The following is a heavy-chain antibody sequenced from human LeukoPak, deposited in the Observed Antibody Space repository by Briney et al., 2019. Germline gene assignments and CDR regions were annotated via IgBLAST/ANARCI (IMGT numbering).Heavy chain of an antibody. CDR1: GFTFSNYK. V-gene: IGHV3-53*01. CDR3: ARSRDGSLDY. J-gene: IGHJ4*02. D-gene: IGHD5-24*01. Sequence: GGSLRLSCSASGFTFSNYKMHWVRQAPGKGLEWVSILYSGGGTYYADSVRGRFTISRDNSKNTLYLQMNSLRADDTAVYYCARSRDGSLDYWGQGTLVTVSS. CDR2: LYSGGGT.